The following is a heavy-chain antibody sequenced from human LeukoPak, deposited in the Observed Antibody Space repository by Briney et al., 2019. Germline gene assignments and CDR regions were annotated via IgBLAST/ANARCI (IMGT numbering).Heavy chain of an antibody. J-gene: IGHJ5*02. Sequence: SVKVSCKASGGTFSSYAISWVRQAPGQGLEWMGGIIPIFGTANYAQKFQGRVTITADESTSTAYMELSSLRSEDTAVYYCARDRRYSSSWYSGWFGPWGQGTLVTVSS. V-gene: IGHV1-69*13. D-gene: IGHD6-13*01. CDR3: ARDRRYSSSWYSGWFGP. CDR2: IIPIFGTA. CDR1: GGTFSSYA.